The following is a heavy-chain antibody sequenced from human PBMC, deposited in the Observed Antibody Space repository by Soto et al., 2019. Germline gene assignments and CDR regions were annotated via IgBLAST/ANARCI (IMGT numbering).Heavy chain of an antibody. CDR1: GFTFSSYG. Sequence: PGVTLRLSCTASGFTFSSYGMHWVRPAPGKGLEWVAVIWYDASKKLYADSVKGRFTVSRDNSQNTLYLQMNSLRAEDTAVYYCSRDHPYYDTKNYYSSSSPRPQEFDYWGQGTLVTVSS. CDR3: SRDHPYYDTKNYYSSSSPRPQEFDY. V-gene: IGHV3-33*08. D-gene: IGHD3-22*01. J-gene: IGHJ4*02. CDR2: IWYDASKK.